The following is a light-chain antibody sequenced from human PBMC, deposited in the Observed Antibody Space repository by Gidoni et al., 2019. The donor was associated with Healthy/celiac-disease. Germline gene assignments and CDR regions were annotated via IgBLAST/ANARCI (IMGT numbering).Light chain of an antibody. J-gene: IGKJ3*01. CDR1: QSVSSSY. CDR2: GAS. Sequence: IVLTQTPGTLSLSPGERATLSCRASQSVSSSYLAWEQQQPGQAPRLLNYGASSRTTVIPDWFSGSCSGTYFTLIISRLHHDYVAVYYYQRYGSSLFTFGPGTKVDIK. V-gene: IGKV3-20*01. CDR3: QRYGSSLFT.